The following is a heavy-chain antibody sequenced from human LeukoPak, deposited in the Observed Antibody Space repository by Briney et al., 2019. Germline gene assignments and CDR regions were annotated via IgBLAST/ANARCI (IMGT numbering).Heavy chain of an antibody. J-gene: IGHJ4*02. CDR1: GYTLTGYY. CDR2: FNPNSGGT. D-gene: IGHD3-10*01. Sequence: ASVKVSCKASGYTLTGYYMTWWGRPPGKGLEGLGWFNPNSGGTNYAQKFQGRVTMTRDTSISTAYMELSRLRSDDTAVYYCARTSALLWFGELWFDYWGQGTLVTVSS. CDR3: ARTSALLWFGELWFDY. V-gene: IGHV1-2*02.